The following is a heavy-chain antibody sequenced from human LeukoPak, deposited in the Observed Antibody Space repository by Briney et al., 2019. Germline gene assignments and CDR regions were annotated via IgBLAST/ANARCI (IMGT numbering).Heavy chain of an antibody. CDR1: GYTFTGYY. CDR3: ARDLRAVAGMFYYYYYMDV. J-gene: IGHJ6*03. D-gene: IGHD6-19*01. V-gene: IGHV1-2*02. Sequence: ASVKVSCKASGYTFTGYYMHWVRQAPGQGLEWMGWINPNSGGTDYAQKFQGRVTMTRDTSISTAYMELSRLRSDDTAVYYCARDLRAVAGMFYYYYYMDVWGKGTTVTVSS. CDR2: INPNSGGT.